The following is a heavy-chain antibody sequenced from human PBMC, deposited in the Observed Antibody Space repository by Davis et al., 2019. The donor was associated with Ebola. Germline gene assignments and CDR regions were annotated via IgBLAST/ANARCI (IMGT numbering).Heavy chain of an antibody. CDR2: IYPGDSDT. V-gene: IGHV5-51*01. J-gene: IGHJ4*02. CDR1: GYSFTSYW. Sequence: GESLKISCKGSGYSFTSYWNGWVRQMPGKGLEWMGIIYPGDSDTRYSPSFQGQVTISADKSISTAYLQWSSLKASDTAMYYCARTAFWSGYPYYFDYWGQGTLVTVSS. CDR3: ARTAFWSGYPYYFDY. D-gene: IGHD3-3*01.